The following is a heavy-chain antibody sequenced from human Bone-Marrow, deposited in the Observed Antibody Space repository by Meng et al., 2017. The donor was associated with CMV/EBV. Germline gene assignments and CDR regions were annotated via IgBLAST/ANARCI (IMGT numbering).Heavy chain of an antibody. D-gene: IGHD2-2*01. V-gene: IGHV3-73*01. CDR1: GFTFSGTA. Sequence: GESLKIPSAASGFTFSGTAMHWVRQASGKGLEWVSRIRSKANSYATAYAASVKGRFTISRDDSKNTAYLQMNSLKTEDTAVYYCTRVVVPAAMGYYYYGMDVWGQGTTVTVSS. J-gene: IGHJ6*02. CDR2: IRSKANSYAT. CDR3: TRVVVPAAMGYYYYGMDV.